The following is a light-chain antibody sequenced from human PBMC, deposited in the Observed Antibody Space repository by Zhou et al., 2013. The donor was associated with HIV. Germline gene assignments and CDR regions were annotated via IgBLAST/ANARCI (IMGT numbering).Light chain of an antibody. Sequence: DIQLTQSPSSLSASAGDRVTITCQASHDISNYLNWYQHKPGKAPKLLIYGSSSLQSGVPSRFSGSGSGTEFTLSISSLQPEDFATYYCQQSYSTPPTFGQGTRLEI. V-gene: IGKV1-39*01. CDR3: QQSYSTPPT. CDR1: HDISNY. J-gene: IGKJ5*01. CDR2: GSS.